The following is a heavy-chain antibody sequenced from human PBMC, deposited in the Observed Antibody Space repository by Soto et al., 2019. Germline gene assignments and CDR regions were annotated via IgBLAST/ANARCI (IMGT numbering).Heavy chain of an antibody. D-gene: IGHD5-12*01. CDR2: ISSSSSTI. CDR3: ARTEMATDYYYYGMDV. V-gene: IGHV3-48*02. Sequence: PGGSLRLSCAASGFTFSSYSMNWVRQAPGKGLEWVSCISSSSSTIYYADSVKGRFTISRDNAKNSLYLQMNSLRDEDTAVYYCARTEMATDYYYYGMDVWGQGTTVTVSS. CDR1: GFTFSSYS. J-gene: IGHJ6*02.